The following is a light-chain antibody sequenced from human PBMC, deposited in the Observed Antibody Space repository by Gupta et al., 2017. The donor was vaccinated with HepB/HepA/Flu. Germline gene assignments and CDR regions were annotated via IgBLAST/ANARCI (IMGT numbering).Light chain of an antibody. CDR3: QQRSNWPLT. J-gene: IGKJ4*01. V-gene: IGKV3-11*01. CDR1: QSVSSY. CDR2: DAS. Sequence: VLRQYTDTQSLSPGERATLSCRASQSVSSYLAWYQQKPGQAPRLLIYDASNRATGIPARFSGSGSETDFTLTISSLEPEDFAVYYCQQRSNWPLTFGGGTKVEIK.